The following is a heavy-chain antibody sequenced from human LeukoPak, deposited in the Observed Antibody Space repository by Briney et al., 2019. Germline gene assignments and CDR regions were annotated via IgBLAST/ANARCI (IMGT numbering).Heavy chain of an antibody. J-gene: IGHJ5*02. V-gene: IGHV1-46*01. D-gene: IGHD3-10*01. Sequence: GASVKVSCKASGYTFTSYYMHWVRQAPGQGLEWMGIINPSGGSTSYAQKFQGRVTMTRDTSTSTVYMELSSLRSEDTAVYYCARAGQLLWFGEFTVDNWFDPWGQGTLVTVSS. CDR3: ARAGQLLWFGEFTVDNWFDP. CDR1: GYTFTSYY. CDR2: INPSGGST.